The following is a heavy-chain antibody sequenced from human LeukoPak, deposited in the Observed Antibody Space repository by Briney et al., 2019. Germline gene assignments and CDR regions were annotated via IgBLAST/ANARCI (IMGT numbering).Heavy chain of an antibody. CDR3: ARDYQPDSSGYYGNAFDI. Sequence: GASVKVSCKASGYTFTSYDISWVRQAPGQGLEWMGWISAYNGKTNYAQKFQGRVTMTTDTSTSTTYMELRSLRFDDTAVYYCARDYQPDSSGYYGNAFDIWGQGTMVTVS. J-gene: IGHJ3*02. D-gene: IGHD3-22*01. CDR2: ISAYNGKT. CDR1: GYTFTSYD. V-gene: IGHV1-18*01.